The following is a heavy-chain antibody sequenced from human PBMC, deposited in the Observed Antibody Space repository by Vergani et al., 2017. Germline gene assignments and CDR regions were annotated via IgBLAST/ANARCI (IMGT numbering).Heavy chain of an antibody. CDR3: ARESITMVRGALSYYYYYGMDV. D-gene: IGHD3-10*01. CDR2: ISSSGSTI. CDR1: GFTFSDYY. V-gene: IGHV3-11*04. J-gene: IGHJ6*02. Sequence: QVQLVESGGGLVKPGGSLRLSCAASGFTFSDYYMSWIRQAPGKGLEWVSYISSSGSTIYYADSVKGRFTISRDNAKNSLYLQMNSLRAEDTAVYYCARESITMVRGALSYYYYYGMDVWGQGTTVTVSS.